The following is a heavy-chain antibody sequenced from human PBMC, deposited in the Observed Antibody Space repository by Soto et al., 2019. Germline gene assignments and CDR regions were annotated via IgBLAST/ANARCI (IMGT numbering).Heavy chain of an antibody. Sequence: QVQLVESGGGVVQPGGSLRLSCAASGFTCSNSTMHWVRQAPGKGLEWVSYISFDGNNIYYPDSVRVRFTISRDNYKNTLSLQLNSLRAEDTAVYYCAKGCADDGTCFFFGYWGQGVLVSVSS. CDR2: ISFDGNNI. CDR3: AKGCADDGTCFFFGY. D-gene: IGHD2-15*01. V-gene: IGHV3-30*04. J-gene: IGHJ4*02. CDR1: GFTCSNST.